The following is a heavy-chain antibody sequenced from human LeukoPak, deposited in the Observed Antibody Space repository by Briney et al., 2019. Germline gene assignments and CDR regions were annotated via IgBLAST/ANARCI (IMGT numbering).Heavy chain of an antibody. CDR1: GGSISSHY. CDR2: IYYSGST. J-gene: IGHJ4*02. D-gene: IGHD1-26*01. V-gene: IGHV4-59*11. Sequence: SETLSLTCTVSGGSISSHYWSWIRQPPGKGLEWIGYIYYSGSTNYNPSLKSRVTISVDTSKNQFSLKLSSVTAADTAVYYCARIRSYYFDHWGQGTLVTVSS. CDR3: ARIRSYYFDH.